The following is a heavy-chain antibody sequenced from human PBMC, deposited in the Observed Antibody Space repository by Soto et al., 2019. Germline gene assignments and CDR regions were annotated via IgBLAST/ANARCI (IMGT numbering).Heavy chain of an antibody. J-gene: IGHJ4*02. CDR3: ARGLGKTGILSAVGN. CDR2: VNHGGST. CDR1: GGSFSGYY. Sequence: SETLSLTCAVYGGSFSGYYWSWIRHSPGKGLEWLGEVNHGGSTNYNPSLKSRVTISVDTSKNQFSLKLSSVTAADTAVYYCARGLGKTGILSAVGNWGPGTLDTVSS. V-gene: IGHV4-34*01. D-gene: IGHD6-13*01.